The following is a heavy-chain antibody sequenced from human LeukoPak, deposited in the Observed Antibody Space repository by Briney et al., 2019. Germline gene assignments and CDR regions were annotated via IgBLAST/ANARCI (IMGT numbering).Heavy chain of an antibody. CDR3: ARDYAYEDAFDI. Sequence: GASVKVSCKASGYTFTSYAMHWVRQAPGQRLEWMGWINAGNGNTKYSQEFQGRVTITRDTSASTAYMELSSLRSEDTAVYYCARDYAYEDAFDIWGQGTMVTVSS. CDR1: GYTFTSYA. D-gene: IGHD3-16*01. CDR2: INAGNGNT. J-gene: IGHJ3*02. V-gene: IGHV1-3*03.